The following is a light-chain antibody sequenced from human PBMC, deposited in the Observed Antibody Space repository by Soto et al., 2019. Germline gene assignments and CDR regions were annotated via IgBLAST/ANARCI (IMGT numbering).Light chain of an antibody. CDR2: GTS. CDR3: QEYNTWPWT. J-gene: IGKJ1*01. CDR1: QSVSSY. Sequence: EILFTQSPGTLSLSPGERATLSCRASQSVSSYSLAWYQQKPGQAPRLVMYGTSNRATGIPDRFSGSGSGTEFSLTINSLQSEDFEVYYCQEYNTWPWTFGQGTKVDIK. V-gene: IGKV3D-15*01.